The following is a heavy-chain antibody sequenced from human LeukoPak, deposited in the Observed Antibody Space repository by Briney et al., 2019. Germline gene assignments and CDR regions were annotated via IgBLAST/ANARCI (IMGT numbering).Heavy chain of an antibody. CDR1: GYTFTSNY. V-gene: IGHV1-46*01. Sequence: ASVKVSCKASGYTFTSNYIHWVRQAPGQGLEWMGMIYPRDGSTSYAQKFQGRVTMTRDTSTSTVYMELSSLRSEDTAVYYCARERLNHFQHWGQGTLVTVSS. J-gene: IGHJ1*01. CDR2: IYPRDGST. CDR3: ARERLNHFQH.